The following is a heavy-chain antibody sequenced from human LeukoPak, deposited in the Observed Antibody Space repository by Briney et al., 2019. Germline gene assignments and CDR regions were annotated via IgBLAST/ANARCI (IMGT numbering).Heavy chain of an antibody. J-gene: IGHJ4*02. Sequence: GGSLRLSCAASGFTFSSYSMNWVRQAPGKGLEWVSYISSSSSTIYYADSVKGRFTISRDNAKNSLYLQMNSLRAEDTAVYYCARDLLKYGSGYFDYWGQGTLVTVSS. CDR2: ISSSSSTI. CDR1: GFTFSSYS. CDR3: ARDLLKYGSGYFDY. D-gene: IGHD3-10*01. V-gene: IGHV3-48*04.